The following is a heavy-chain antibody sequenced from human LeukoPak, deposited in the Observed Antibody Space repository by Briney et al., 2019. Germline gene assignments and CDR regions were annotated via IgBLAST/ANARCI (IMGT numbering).Heavy chain of an antibody. CDR1: GFTFSSYW. D-gene: IGHD3-22*01. CDR2: INSDGSST. CDR3: ARGGTYYYDSSSQVFYYYYGMDV. Sequence: GGSLRLSCAASGFTFSSYWMHWVRQAPGKGLVWVSRINSDGSSTSYADSMKGRFTISRDNAKNTLYLQMNSLRAEDTAVYYCARGGTYYYDSSSQVFYYYYGMDVWGQGTTVTVSS. V-gene: IGHV3-74*01. J-gene: IGHJ6*02.